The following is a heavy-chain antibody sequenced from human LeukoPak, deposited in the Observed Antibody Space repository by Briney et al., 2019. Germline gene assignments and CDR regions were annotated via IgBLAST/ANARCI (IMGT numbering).Heavy chain of an antibody. J-gene: IGHJ6*02. V-gene: IGHV3-30-3*01. CDR1: GFTFRSYS. CDR3: ARDLHYYVAMDV. CDR2: ISYDGSNV. Sequence: GRSLRLSCAASGFTFRSYSMHWVRQAPGKGLEWAATISYDGSNVYYADSVKGRFTISRDNSKNTLFLQLHNLRVEDTALYYCARDLHYYVAMDVWGQGTTVTVSS. D-gene: IGHD3-10*02.